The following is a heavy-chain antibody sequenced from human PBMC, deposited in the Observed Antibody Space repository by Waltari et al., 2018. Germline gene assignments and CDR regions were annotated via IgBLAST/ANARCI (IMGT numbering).Heavy chain of an antibody. CDR2: IYTSGST. D-gene: IGHD2-15*01. V-gene: IGHV4-61*02. CDR1: GGSISSGSYY. J-gene: IGHJ4*02. CDR3: ARLSNGRLVDY. Sequence: QVQLQESGPGLVKPSQTLSLTCTVSGGSISSGSYYWSWIRQPAGKGLEWIGRIYTSGSTNYNPSLKSRVTISVDTSKNQFSLKLSSVTAADTAVYYCARLSNGRLVDYWGQGTLVTVSS.